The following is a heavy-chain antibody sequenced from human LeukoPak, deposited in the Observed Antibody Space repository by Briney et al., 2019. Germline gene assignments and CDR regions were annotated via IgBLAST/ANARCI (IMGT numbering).Heavy chain of an antibody. CDR1: GFSFSGYA. Sequence: GGSLRLSCTSSGFSFSGYAMIWVRQAPGKGLELVSTISGSGASTFYADSVRGRFITTKDIPSNIVYLQMNSLRAEDTAVYYCAKGSRGYTNYYFDYWGQGTLVTVSS. V-gene: IGHV3-23*01. CDR3: AKGSRGYTNYYFDY. D-gene: IGHD2-2*02. CDR2: ISGSGAST. J-gene: IGHJ4*02.